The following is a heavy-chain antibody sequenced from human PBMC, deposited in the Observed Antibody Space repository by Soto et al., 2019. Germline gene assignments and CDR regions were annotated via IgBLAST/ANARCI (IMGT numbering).Heavy chain of an antibody. J-gene: IGHJ5*02. CDR3: VRERTASGTAWFDP. CDR2: ISGSSSFI. V-gene: IGHV3-21*05. Sequence: GGSLRLSCAASGFTVSPYGMSWIRQAPGKGLEWVAYISGSSSFIHYGDSVKGRFTISRDKAKNSLYLQMSSLRSEDTALYYCVRERTASGTAWFDPWGHGTLVTVSS. D-gene: IGHD6-13*01. CDR1: GFTVSPYG.